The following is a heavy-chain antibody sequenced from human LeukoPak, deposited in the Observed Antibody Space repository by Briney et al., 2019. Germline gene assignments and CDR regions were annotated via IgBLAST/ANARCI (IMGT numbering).Heavy chain of an antibody. D-gene: IGHD3-22*01. CDR3: ARVGDYYDSSFDY. V-gene: IGHV3-48*01. J-gene: IGHJ4*02. CDR1: GFTFSHAW. Sequence: PGESLRLSCATSGFTFSHAWMNWVRQAPGKGLEWVSYISSSSSTIYYADSVEGRFTISRDNAKNSLYLQMNSLRAEDTAVYYCARVGDYYDSSFDYWGQGTLVTVSS. CDR2: ISSSSSTI.